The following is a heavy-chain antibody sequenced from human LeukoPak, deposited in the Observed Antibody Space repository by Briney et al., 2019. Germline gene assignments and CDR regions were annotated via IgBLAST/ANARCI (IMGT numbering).Heavy chain of an antibody. CDR1: GFTFSSFG. D-gene: IGHD6-13*01. CDR3: AKGSSGIIAGGHDYYMDV. J-gene: IGHJ6*03. CDR2: IRYDGIAI. V-gene: IGHV3-30*02. Sequence: GGSLRLSCAASGFTFSSFGMNWVRQAPGKGLEWVTFIRYDGIAIQYADSVKGRFTISRDNSKNALYLQMNSLRPEDTAVYFCAKGSSGIIAGGHDYYMDVWGKGTTVTISS.